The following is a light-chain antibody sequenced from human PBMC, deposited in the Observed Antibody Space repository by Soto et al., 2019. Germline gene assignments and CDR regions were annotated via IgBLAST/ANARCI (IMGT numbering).Light chain of an antibody. CDR3: TSWTTSTTMI. V-gene: IGLV2-14*03. CDR1: SSDIGAYNF. Sequence: QSVLTQPASVSGSPVQSITISCTGTSSDIGAYNFVSWYQQHPGQAPKLMLYDVNIRPSGVSNRFSGSKSGNTASLTISGLQAEDEADYYCTSWTTSTTMIFGGGTKVTVL. J-gene: IGLJ2*01. CDR2: DVN.